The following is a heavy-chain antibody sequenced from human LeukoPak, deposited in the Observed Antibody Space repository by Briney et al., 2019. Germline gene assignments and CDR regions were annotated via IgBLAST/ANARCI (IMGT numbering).Heavy chain of an antibody. J-gene: IGHJ5*02. D-gene: IGHD6-13*01. V-gene: IGHV4-30-4*01. CDR2: IYYSGST. CDR3: ARDCGDSSSWYSGHWFDP. CDR1: GGSISSGDYY. Sequence: SQTLSLTCTVSGGSISSGDYYWSWVRQPPGKGLEWIGYIYYSGSTYYNPSLKSRVTISVDTSKNQFSLKLSSVTAADTAVYYCARDCGDSSSWYSGHWFDPWGQGTLVTVSS.